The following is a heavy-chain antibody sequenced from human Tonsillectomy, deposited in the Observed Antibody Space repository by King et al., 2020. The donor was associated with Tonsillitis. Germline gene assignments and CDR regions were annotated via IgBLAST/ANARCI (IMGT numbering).Heavy chain of an antibody. CDR2: IYHSGST. J-gene: IGHJ2*01. V-gene: IGHV4-30-4*01. Sequence: VQLQESGPGLVKPSQTLSLTCTVSGGSISSGNYYWTWIRQPPGKSLEWIGHIYHSGSTSYSPPHKSRVTISIDTSKNHVSLKLSSVTAADAAVYFCVRRSKWGNYWYFDLWGRGTLVTVSS. CDR3: VRRSKWGNYWYFDL. CDR1: GGSISSGNYY. D-gene: IGHD7-27*01.